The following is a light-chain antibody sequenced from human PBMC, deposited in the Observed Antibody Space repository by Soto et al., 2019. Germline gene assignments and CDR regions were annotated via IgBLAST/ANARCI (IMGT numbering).Light chain of an antibody. Sequence: DMQMTQSPSTLSASVGDRVTNTCRASQSISSWLAWYQQKPGKAPKLLIYKASSLESGVPSRFSGSGSGTEFTLTISSLQPDDFATYYCQQYNSYSSTFGQGTKVEIK. CDR2: KAS. V-gene: IGKV1-5*03. CDR1: QSISSW. CDR3: QQYNSYSST. J-gene: IGKJ1*01.